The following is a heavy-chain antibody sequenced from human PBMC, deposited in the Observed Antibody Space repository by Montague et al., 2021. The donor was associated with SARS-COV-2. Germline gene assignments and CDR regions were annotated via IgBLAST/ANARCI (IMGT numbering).Heavy chain of an antibody. CDR3: ARVPYRLLFVPRYYGMDV. J-gene: IGHJ6*02. D-gene: IGHD2-2*01. CDR1: GGSLSGYY. Sequence: SETLSLTCAVYGGSLSGYYWSWIRQPPGEGLEWIAEISHSGSTSYNPSLKSRVTISVDTSKNQFSLELSSATAADTAVYYCARVPYRLLFVPRYYGMDVWGQGATFTGSS. V-gene: IGHV4-34*01. CDR2: ISHSGST.